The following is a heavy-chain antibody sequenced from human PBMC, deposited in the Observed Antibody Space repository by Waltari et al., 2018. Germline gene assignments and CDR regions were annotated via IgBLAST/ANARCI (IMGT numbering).Heavy chain of an antibody. Sequence: QITLKESGPTLVKPTQTLTLTCTFSGFSLSTSGVGVGWLLQPPGKALEWLALIYWNDDKRYSPSLKSRLTITKDTSKNQVVLTMTNMDPVDTATYYCAHSASIAARPVWFDPWGQGTLVTVSS. J-gene: IGHJ5*02. CDR3: AHSASIAARPVWFDP. CDR1: GFSLSTSGVG. V-gene: IGHV2-5*01. D-gene: IGHD6-6*01. CDR2: IYWNDDK.